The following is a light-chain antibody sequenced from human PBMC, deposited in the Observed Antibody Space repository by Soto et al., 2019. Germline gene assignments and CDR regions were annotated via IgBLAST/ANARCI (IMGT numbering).Light chain of an antibody. CDR3: SSYRSRSTLV. Sequence: QSVLTQPASVSGSPGQSITISCTGTSSDVGGYDYVSWYQQHPGKAPKLMIYDVSNRPSGVANRFSGSKSGTAASLTISGLAAEEAADYYCSSYRSRSTLVFGGGTKLTVL. V-gene: IGLV2-14*01. J-gene: IGLJ2*01. CDR1: SSDVGGYDY. CDR2: DVS.